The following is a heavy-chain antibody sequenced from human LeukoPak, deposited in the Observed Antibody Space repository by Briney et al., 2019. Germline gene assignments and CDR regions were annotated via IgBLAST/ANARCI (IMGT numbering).Heavy chain of an antibody. J-gene: IGHJ5*02. Sequence: ASVKLSCKASGYTFTSYGISWVRQAPGQGLEWMGWISGYNGKTNYAQKLQGRVTMATDTSTSTAYMELRSLRSDDTAVYYCARDNSVGDVAWWFDPWGQGTLVTVSS. CDR1: GYTFTSYG. CDR2: ISGYNGKT. D-gene: IGHD1-26*01. CDR3: ARDNSVGDVAWWFDP. V-gene: IGHV1-18*01.